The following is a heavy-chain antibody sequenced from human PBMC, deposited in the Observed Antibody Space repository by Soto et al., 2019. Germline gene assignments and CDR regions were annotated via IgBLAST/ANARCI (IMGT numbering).Heavy chain of an antibody. D-gene: IGHD3-10*01. J-gene: IGHJ5*02. CDR2: INHSGST. CDR1: GGSFSGYY. CDR3: AREFPVLTRRRWFDP. Sequence: PSETLSLTCAVYGGSFSGYYWSWIRQPPGKGLEWIGEINHSGSTNYNPSLKSRVTISVDTSKNQFSLKLSSVTAADTVVYYCAREFPVLTRRRWFDPWGQGTLVTVSS. V-gene: IGHV4-34*01.